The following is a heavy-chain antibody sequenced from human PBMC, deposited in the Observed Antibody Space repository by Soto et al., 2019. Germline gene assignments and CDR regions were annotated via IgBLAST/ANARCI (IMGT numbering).Heavy chain of an antibody. Sequence: QVQLVQSGPEVKRPGPSVKVSFKTSGYSFTAYGLAWLRQAPGQSPAWLGWVGTNNANTNYAQKFQGRVTMTTHRSTTTTYTELRSLRSDDTAVYSCARELNTDSSADYSVAYGGQGNLVTVSS. CDR3: ARELNTDSSADYSVAY. V-gene: IGHV1-18*01. CDR1: GYSFTAYG. D-gene: IGHD3-22*01. CDR2: VGTNNANT. J-gene: IGHJ4*02.